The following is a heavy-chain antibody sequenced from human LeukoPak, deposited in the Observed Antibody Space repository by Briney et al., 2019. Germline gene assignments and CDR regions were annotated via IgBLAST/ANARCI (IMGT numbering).Heavy chain of an antibody. CDR3: ARDVGGYSGYDSVRTLYYFDY. Sequence: GGSLRLSCAASGFTFDDYGMSWVRQAPGKGLEWVSGINWNGGSTGYADSVKGRFTISRDNAKNSLYLQMNSLRAEDTAVYYCARDVGGYSGYDSVRTLYYFDYWGQGTLVTVSS. J-gene: IGHJ4*02. CDR2: INWNGGST. V-gene: IGHV3-20*04. D-gene: IGHD5-12*01. CDR1: GFTFDDYG.